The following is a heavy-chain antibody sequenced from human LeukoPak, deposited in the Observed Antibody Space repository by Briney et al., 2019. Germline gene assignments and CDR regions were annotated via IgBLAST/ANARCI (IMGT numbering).Heavy chain of an antibody. Sequence: GGSLRLSCAASGFTFSSYAMSWVRQAPGKGLEWVSVISGSSDITYYADSVKGRFTISRDNSKNTLSLQMTSLRVEDTAVYYCAKVQRDIVVVIAIFSFDYWGQGTLVTVSS. CDR1: GFTFSSYA. CDR3: AKVQRDIVVVIAIFSFDY. CDR2: ISGSSDIT. J-gene: IGHJ4*02. V-gene: IGHV3-23*01. D-gene: IGHD2-21*01.